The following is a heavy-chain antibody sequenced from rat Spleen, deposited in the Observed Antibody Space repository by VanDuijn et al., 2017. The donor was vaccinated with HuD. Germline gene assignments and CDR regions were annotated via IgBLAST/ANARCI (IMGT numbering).Heavy chain of an antibody. CDR3: ARQDYGYNDY. Sequence: EVQLVESDGGLVQPGRSLKLSCVASGFTFSNSGMHWIRQAPTTGLEWVATISYGDSSGHSGTYYRDSVRGRFTISRDNTKSTLYLQMNSLRSEDTATYYCARQDYGYNDYWGQGVMVTVSS. CDR2: ISYGDSSGHSGT. V-gene: IGHV5-29*01. J-gene: IGHJ2*01. CDR1: GFTFSNSG. D-gene: IGHD1-9*01.